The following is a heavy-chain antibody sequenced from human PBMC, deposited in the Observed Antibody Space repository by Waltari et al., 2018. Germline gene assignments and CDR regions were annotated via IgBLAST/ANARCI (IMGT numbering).Heavy chain of an antibody. CDR1: GGSFSGYY. Sequence: QVQLQQWGAGLLKPSETLSLTCAVYGGSFSGYYWSWIRQPPGKGLEWIGEINHSGSTNYNPSLKSRVTISVDTSKNQFSLKLSSVTAADTAVYYCARVKSAGAHDYWGQGTLVTVSS. J-gene: IGHJ4*02. CDR3: ARVKSAGAHDY. D-gene: IGHD6-13*01. CDR2: INHSGST. V-gene: IGHV4-34*01.